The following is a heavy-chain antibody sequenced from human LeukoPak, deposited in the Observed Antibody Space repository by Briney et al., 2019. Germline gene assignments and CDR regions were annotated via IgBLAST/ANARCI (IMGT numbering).Heavy chain of an antibody. Sequence: SETLSLTCTVSGGSVSSGTYYWSWIRQPPGKGLEWIGYIYYSGSTNYSPSLQSRVTISADTSKNQFSLKLTSVTVADTAVYYCARNYGDSLYYFDYWGQGTLVTVSS. V-gene: IGHV4-61*01. J-gene: IGHJ4*02. D-gene: IGHD4-17*01. CDR3: ARNYGDSLYYFDY. CDR2: IYYSGST. CDR1: GGSVSSGTYY.